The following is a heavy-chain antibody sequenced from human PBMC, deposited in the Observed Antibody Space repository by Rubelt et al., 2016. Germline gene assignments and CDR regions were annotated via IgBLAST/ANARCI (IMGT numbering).Heavy chain of an antibody. J-gene: IGHJ4*02. V-gene: IGHV1-69*01. CDR3: ARDTRGLNFDY. Sequence: IPIFGTANYAQKFQGRVTITADESTSTAYMELSSLRSEDTAVYYCARDTRGLNFDYWGQGTLVTVSS. CDR2: IPIFGTA.